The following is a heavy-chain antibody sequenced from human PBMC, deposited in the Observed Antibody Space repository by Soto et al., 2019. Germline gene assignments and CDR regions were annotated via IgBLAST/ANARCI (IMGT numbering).Heavy chain of an antibody. CDR2: IYWDGDK. CDR1: GFSLNTGGVG. D-gene: IGHD3-3*01. Sequence: KESGPTLVKPTQTLTLTCTFSGFSLNTGGVGVGWIRQSPGKALEWLAHIYWDGDKRYRPFLETRLTITKDASKNQVVLTMTKMVPADTATYYCARHHLVRSSGWFRKGFDSWGQGIPVTVSS. V-gene: IGHV2-5*02. J-gene: IGHJ4*02. CDR3: ARHHLVRSSGWFRKGFDS.